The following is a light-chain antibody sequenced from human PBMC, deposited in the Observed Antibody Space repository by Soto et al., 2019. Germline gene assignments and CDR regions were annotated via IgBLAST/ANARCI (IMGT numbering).Light chain of an antibody. J-gene: IGKJ4*01. CDR3: MQGTHWLT. CDR1: QSLVYSDGNTY. CDR2: KVS. Sequence: EVVMTQSPLSLPVTLGQPASISCRSSQSLVYSDGNTYLNWFQQRPGQSPRRLIYKVSNRDSGVPDRVSGSGSGTDFTLKISRVEAEDVGVYYCMQGTHWLTFGGGTKVETK. V-gene: IGKV2-30*01.